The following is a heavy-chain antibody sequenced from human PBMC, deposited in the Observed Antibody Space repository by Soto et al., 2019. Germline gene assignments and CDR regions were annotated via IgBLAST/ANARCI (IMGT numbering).Heavy chain of an antibody. V-gene: IGHV1-18*01. J-gene: IGHJ4*02. CDR1: GYTFTSYG. Sequence: ASVKVSCKASGYTFTSYGISWVRQAPGQGLEWMGWISAYNGNTNYAQKLQGRVTMTTDTSTSTAYMELRSLRSDDTAVYYCAGDAAGGLRYYFDYWGQGTLVTVSS. CDR3: AGDAAGGLRYYFDY. D-gene: IGHD6-25*01. CDR2: ISAYNGNT.